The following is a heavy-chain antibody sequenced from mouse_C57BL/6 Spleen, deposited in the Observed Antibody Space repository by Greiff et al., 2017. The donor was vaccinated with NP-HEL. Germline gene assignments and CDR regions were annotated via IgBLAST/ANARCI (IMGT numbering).Heavy chain of an antibody. J-gene: IGHJ2*01. Sequence: EVKLVESGGDLVKPGGSLKLSCAASGFTFSSYGMSWVRQTPGKRLEWVATISSGGSYTYYPDSVKGRFTISRDNAKNTLYLQMSSLKSEDTAMYYCARHEGLFDYWGQGTTLTVSS. CDR2: ISSGGSYT. V-gene: IGHV5-6*01. CDR1: GFTFSSYG. CDR3: ARHEGLFDY. D-gene: IGHD1-1*01.